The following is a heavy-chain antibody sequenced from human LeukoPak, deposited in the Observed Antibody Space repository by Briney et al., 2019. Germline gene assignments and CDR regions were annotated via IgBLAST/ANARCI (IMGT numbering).Heavy chain of an antibody. CDR3: ARIGPGRDGSNSFDQ. Sequence: GGSLRLSCAASGLTFSSYDMTWVRQAPGQGLEYVSSINYNGIYIFSADSVKGRFTISRDNAKNSLYLEMNSLRVEDTAFYYCARIGPGRDGSNSFDQWGQGPLVIVSS. J-gene: IGHJ4*02. CDR2: INYNGIYI. CDR1: GLTFSSYD. D-gene: IGHD5-24*01. V-gene: IGHV3-21*01.